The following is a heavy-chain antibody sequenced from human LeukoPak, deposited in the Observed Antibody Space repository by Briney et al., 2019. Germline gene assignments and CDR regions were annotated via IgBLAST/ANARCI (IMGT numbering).Heavy chain of an antibody. J-gene: IGHJ4*02. D-gene: IGHD2-15*01. CDR1: GGSFSGYY. V-gene: IGHV4-34*01. Sequence: PSETLSLTCAVYGGSFSGYYWSWIRQPPGKGLEWIGEINHSGSTNYNPSLKSRVTISVDTSKNQFSLKLSSVTAADTAVYYCARGPGPYCSGGSCYPNYLFDYWGQGTLVTVSS. CDR3: ARGPGPYCSGGSCYPNYLFDY. CDR2: INHSGST.